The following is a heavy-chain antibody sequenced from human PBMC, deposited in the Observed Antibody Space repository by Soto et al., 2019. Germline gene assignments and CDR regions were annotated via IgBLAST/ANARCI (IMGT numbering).Heavy chain of an antibody. Sequence: LSETLSLTCAVYGGSFSGYYWSWIRQPPGKGLEWIGEINHSGSTNYNPSLKSRVTISVDTSKNQFSLKLSSVTAADTAVYYCARPDCSGGSCYPGGGASDIWGQGTMVTVSS. CDR1: GGSFSGYY. CDR2: INHSGST. V-gene: IGHV4-34*01. J-gene: IGHJ3*02. D-gene: IGHD2-15*01. CDR3: ARPDCSGGSCYPGGGASDI.